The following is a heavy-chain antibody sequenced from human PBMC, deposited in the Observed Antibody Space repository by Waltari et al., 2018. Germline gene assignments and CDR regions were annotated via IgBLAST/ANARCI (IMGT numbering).Heavy chain of an antibody. V-gene: IGHV1-69*13. CDR3: ARVHYSNYDDYYYYGMDV. Sequence: QVQLVQAGAEVKKPGSSVKVSCQASGATFSIYATTWVRPPPGQGLEWMGGIIPILGTANYAQKFQSRVTITADESTSTAYMELSSLRSEDTAVYYCARVHYSNYDDYYYYGMDVWSQGTTVTVSS. CDR1: GATFSIYA. D-gene: IGHD4-4*01. CDR2: IIPILGTA. J-gene: IGHJ6*02.